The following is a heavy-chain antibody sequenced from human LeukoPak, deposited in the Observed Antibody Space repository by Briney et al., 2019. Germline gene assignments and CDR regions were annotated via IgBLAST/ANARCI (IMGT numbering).Heavy chain of an antibody. D-gene: IGHD1-26*01. J-gene: IGHJ4*02. CDR3: ARDPFSSGSYDY. CDR2: ISSSSSDI. Sequence: GGSLRLSCAASGLTFSTYSMNWVRQAPGKGPEWLSYISSSSSDIKYADSVKGRFTISRDNAKNSLYLQMNSLRAEDTAVYYCARDPFSSGSYDYWGQGTLVTVSS. V-gene: IGHV3-48*01. CDR1: GLTFSTYS.